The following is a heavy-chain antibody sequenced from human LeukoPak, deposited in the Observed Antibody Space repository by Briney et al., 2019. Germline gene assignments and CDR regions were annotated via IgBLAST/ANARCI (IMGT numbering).Heavy chain of an antibody. CDR2: ISYDGSSK. CDR1: GFTLSSYG. V-gene: IGHV3-30*18. Sequence: GGSLRLSCAASGFTLSSYGMHWVRQAPGKGPEWVAVISYDGSSKYYADSVKGRFTISRDNSKNTLYLQMNSLRAEDTAVYYCAKGAYDYVWGSLIDYWGQGTLVTVSS. D-gene: IGHD3-16*01. CDR3: AKGAYDYVWGSLIDY. J-gene: IGHJ4*02.